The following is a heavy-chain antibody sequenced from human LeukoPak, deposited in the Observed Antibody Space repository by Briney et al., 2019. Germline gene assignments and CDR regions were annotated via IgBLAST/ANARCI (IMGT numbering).Heavy chain of an antibody. V-gene: IGHV3-74*01. CDR1: GFTFSNYW. CDR2: IYSDGSST. J-gene: IGHJ4*02. CDR3: ARTLRGYSYGYSDY. Sequence: GGSLRLSCAASGFTFSNYWMHWVRQAPGKGLVWVSGIYSDGSSTSYAESVKGRFTISRDNAKNTLYLQMNSLRAEDTAVYYCARTLRGYSYGYSDYWGQGTLVTVSS. D-gene: IGHD5-18*01.